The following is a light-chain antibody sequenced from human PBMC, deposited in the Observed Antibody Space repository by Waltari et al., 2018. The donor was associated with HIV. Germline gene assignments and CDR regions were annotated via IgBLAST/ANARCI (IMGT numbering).Light chain of an antibody. V-gene: IGLV3-21*02. J-gene: IGLJ2*01. Sequence: SFVLTQPPSVSVAPGQTARITCGGNNIGDKTVHWYQQKPGQAPLLVVYVDSDRPSGIPGRFSGSNSWNTATLTISRVEAGDEADYYCQVWDASSDHLVIFGGGTKLTVL. CDR3: QVWDASSDHLVI. CDR2: VDS. CDR1: NIGDKT.